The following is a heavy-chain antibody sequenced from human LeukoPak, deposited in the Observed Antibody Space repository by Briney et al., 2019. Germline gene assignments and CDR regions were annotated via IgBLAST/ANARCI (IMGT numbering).Heavy chain of an antibody. CDR2: IIPIPGIA. CDR3: ARNPYDFWSGYYLFDY. V-gene: IGHV1-69*02. D-gene: IGHD3-3*01. CDR1: GGTFSSYT. Sequence: SVKVSCKASGGTFSSYTISWVRQAPGQGLEWMGRIIPIPGIANYAQKFQGRVTITADKSTSTAYMELSSLRSEDTAVYYCARNPYDFWSGYYLFDYWGQGTLVTVSS. J-gene: IGHJ4*02.